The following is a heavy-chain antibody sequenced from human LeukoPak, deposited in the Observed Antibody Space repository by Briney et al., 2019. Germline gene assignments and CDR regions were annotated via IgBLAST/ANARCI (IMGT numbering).Heavy chain of an antibody. Sequence: GGSLRLSCAASVFSVSNYLMTWGRQAPGKGLEWVGRIKSKSDGGTTDYAAPVKGRFAISRDDSRNTLYLQMDSLKTEDTAVYFCSYYYDSSSYVDYWGQGTLVTVSS. D-gene: IGHD3-22*01. CDR2: IKSKSDGGTT. J-gene: IGHJ4*02. CDR1: VFSVSNYL. V-gene: IGHV3-15*01. CDR3: SYYYDSSSYVDY.